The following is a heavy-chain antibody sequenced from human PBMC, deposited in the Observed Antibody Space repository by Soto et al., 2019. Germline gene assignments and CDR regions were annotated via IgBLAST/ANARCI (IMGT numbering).Heavy chain of an antibody. Sequence: EVQLVESGEGLVQPGGSLRLSCAASGFTFSNYWMHWVRQAPGKGLVWVSRINGDGSSTSYADSVKGRFTISRDNTKNTLYLHMNSLRAEDTAVYYCAGRDCTNGVCYFYWGQGTLVTVSS. CDR1: GFTFSNYW. V-gene: IGHV3-74*01. D-gene: IGHD2-8*01. CDR3: AGRDCTNGVCYFY. CDR2: INGDGSST. J-gene: IGHJ4*02.